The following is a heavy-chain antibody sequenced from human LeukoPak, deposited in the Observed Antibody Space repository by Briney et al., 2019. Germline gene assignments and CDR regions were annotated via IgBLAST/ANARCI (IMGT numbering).Heavy chain of an antibody. CDR3: ASRTPIAVAGTVDY. CDR1: GGTFSIYA. V-gene: IGHV1-69*13. J-gene: IGHJ4*02. D-gene: IGHD6-19*01. CDR2: IIPIFGTA. Sequence: ASVKVSCKASGGTFSIYAISWVRQAPGQGLEWMGGIIPIFGTANYAQKFQGRVTITADESTSTAYMELSSLRSEDTAVYYCASRTPIAVAGTVDYWGQGTLVTVSS.